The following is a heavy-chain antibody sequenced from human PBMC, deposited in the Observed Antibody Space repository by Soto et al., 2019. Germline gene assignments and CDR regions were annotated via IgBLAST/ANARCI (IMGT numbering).Heavy chain of an antibody. V-gene: IGHV4-30-2*01. J-gene: IGHJ5*02. CDR3: ARSRTDVPNTGHLES. D-gene: IGHD3-3*01. Sequence: SETLSLTCNMSVDSYSISTYSCSWIRQPPGKALQWIGFIYQSWVTSYNPSRARRVSISLDRSNNQCSLKLKSVTAADTAVYYCARSRTDVPNTGHLESWGQGSMVTVSS. CDR2: IYQSWVT. CDR1: VDSYSISTYS.